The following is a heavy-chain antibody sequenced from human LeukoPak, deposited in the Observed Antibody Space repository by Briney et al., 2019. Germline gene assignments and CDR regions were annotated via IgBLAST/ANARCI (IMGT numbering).Heavy chain of an antibody. CDR2: INPNSGGT. V-gene: IGHV1-2*02. CDR1: GYTFTGYY. J-gene: IGHJ4*02. Sequence: ASVKVSCKASGYTFTGYYMHWVRQAPGQGLEWMGWINPNSGGTNYAQKLQGRVTMTTDTSTSTAYMELRSLRSDDTAVYYCARAAYYYDSSETGPGVLNYWGQGTLVTVSS. D-gene: IGHD3-22*01. CDR3: ARAAYYYDSSETGPGVLNY.